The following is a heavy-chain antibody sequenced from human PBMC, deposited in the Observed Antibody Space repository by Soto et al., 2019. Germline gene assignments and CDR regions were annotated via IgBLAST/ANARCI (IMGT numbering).Heavy chain of an antibody. Sequence: AETLTLSCTVSGCSFSSNYWTWIRQPPGKGLEWIGSVYNSGSTKYNPSLKSRVTTSEDTSKSQFSLKVNSMTAADTAGYYCARYRREAVAGYTLDNWGQGILVTVSS. D-gene: IGHD6-13*01. CDR1: GCSFSSNY. J-gene: IGHJ4*02. CDR2: VYNSGST. V-gene: IGHV4-59*01. CDR3: ARYRREAVAGYTLDN.